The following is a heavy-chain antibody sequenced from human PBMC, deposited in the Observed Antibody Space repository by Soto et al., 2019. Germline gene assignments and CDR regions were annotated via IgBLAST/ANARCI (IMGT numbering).Heavy chain of an antibody. Sequence: QVQLVQSGAEVKKPGSSVKVSCTASGGTFSRNAINWVRQAPGQGLEWMGGVNPILGTPNYARKFQGRVTINADKTTSTAYTELSSLISEDRAVYYCATAWCGLSSGGPRGDYGMDVWGQGTTVSVSS. CDR1: GGTFSRNA. D-gene: IGHD2-15*01. J-gene: IGHJ6*02. V-gene: IGHV1-69*06. CDR2: VNPILGTP. CDR3: ATAWCGLSSGGPRGDYGMDV.